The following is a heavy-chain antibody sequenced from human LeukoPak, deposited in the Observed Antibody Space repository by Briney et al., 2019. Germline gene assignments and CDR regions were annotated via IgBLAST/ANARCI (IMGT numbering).Heavy chain of an antibody. CDR1: GDMFSNYG. Sequence: SGKLSCKAAGDMFSNYGISWVRQAPGQGLEWRARIIPILNILNYAQKFQGRLTTTADKPTSTAYMELSSLTSEDTAVYYCARDPDDLLSGGSYYDNGMDVWGQGTTVTVSS. V-gene: IGHV1-69*04. J-gene: IGHJ6*02. CDR3: ARDPDDLLSGGSYYDNGMDV. D-gene: IGHD3-3*01. CDR2: IIPILNIL.